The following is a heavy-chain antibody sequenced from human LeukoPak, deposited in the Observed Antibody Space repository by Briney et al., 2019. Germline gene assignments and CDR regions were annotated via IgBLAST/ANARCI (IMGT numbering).Heavy chain of an antibody. CDR3: ARVANSYGLDY. CDR2: INPSGGST. Sequence: HEASVKVSCKASGYTFTSYYMHWVRQAAGQGLEWMGIINPSGGSTSYAQKFQGRVTLTRHTSTSTVYMELSSLRSEDTAVYYCARVANSYGLDYWGQGTLVTVSS. J-gene: IGHJ4*02. V-gene: IGHV1-46*01. CDR1: GYTFTSYY. D-gene: IGHD5-18*01.